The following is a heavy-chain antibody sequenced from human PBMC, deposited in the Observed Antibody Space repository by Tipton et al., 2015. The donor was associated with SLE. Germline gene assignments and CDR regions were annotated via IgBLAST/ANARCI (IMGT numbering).Heavy chain of an antibody. J-gene: IGHJ6*02. D-gene: IGHD3-16*01. V-gene: IGHV3-9*01. Sequence: QLVQSGGGLVKPGGSLRLSCAASGFTFSSYSMNWVRQAPGKGLEWVSGISWNSGSIGYADSVKGRFTISRDNAKNSLYLQMNSLRAEDTALYYCAGLYGMDVWGQGTTVTVSS. CDR2: ISWNSGSI. CDR3: AGLYGMDV. CDR1: GFTFSSYS.